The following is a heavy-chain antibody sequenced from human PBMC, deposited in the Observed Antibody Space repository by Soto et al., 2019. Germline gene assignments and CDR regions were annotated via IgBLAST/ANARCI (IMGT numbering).Heavy chain of an antibody. CDR1: GYNFSDFD. V-gene: IGHV1-8*01. CDR2: MNAKSGDT. CDR3: ARGNPFNYAGFDV. Sequence: QAHLEQSGAELKRPGASVKVSCKASGYNFSDFDINWLRQASGQGPEWMGWMNAKSGDTFFAQRFQGKFNMTWDTSLSTAYMEVGSLTSDDTAIYYCARGNPFNYAGFDVWGQGTTVAVSS. D-gene: IGHD3-16*01. J-gene: IGHJ6*02.